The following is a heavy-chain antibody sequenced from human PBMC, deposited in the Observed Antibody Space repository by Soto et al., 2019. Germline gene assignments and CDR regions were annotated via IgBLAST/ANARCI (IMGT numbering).Heavy chain of an antibody. J-gene: IGHJ6*02. Sequence: ASVKVSCKASGYTFTNYYIHWVRQAPGQGLEWMGIINPSGSTTYAQKFQGRVTLTRDTSTSTVYMELSRRRSEDAAVYYCARDAADSSGYYYYYGMDVWGQGTTVIVYS. D-gene: IGHD3-22*01. CDR2: INPSGST. V-gene: IGHV1-46*01. CDR3: ARDAADSSGYYYYYGMDV. CDR1: GYTFTNYY.